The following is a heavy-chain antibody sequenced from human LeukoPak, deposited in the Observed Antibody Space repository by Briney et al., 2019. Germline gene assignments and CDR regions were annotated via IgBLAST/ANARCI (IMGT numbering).Heavy chain of an antibody. J-gene: IGHJ4*02. CDR2: ISSSSTYI. D-gene: IGHD3-16*02. CDR3: ARDCYTTGCD. CDR1: GFTLSTYS. Sequence: GGSLRLSCAASGFTLSTYSMSWVRQAPGKGLEWVSSISSSSTYIYYADSVKGRFTTSRDNSKNTLYLQMNSLRAEDTAVYYCARDCYTTGCDWGQGTLVTVSS. V-gene: IGHV3-21*01.